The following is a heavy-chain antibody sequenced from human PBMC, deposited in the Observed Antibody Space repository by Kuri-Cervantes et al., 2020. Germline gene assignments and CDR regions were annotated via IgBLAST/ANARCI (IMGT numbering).Heavy chain of an antibody. CDR3: AVITMIVQ. V-gene: IGHV7-4-1*02. CDR2: INTNTGNP. D-gene: IGHD3-22*01. Sequence: ASVKVSCKASGYTFTSYDISWVRQAPGQGLEWMGWINTNTGNPTYAQGFTGRFVFSLDTFVSTAYLQISSLKAEDTAVYYCAVITMIVQWGQGTLVTVSS. CDR1: GYTFTSYD. J-gene: IGHJ4*02.